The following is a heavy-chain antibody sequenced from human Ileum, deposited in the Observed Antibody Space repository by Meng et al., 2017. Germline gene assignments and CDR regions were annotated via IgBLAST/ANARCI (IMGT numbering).Heavy chain of an antibody. D-gene: IGHD4-23*01. CDR1: GYIFTRYG. V-gene: IGHV1-18*01. Sequence: HVQMVQSGAEVNKPGASVKSSCKASGYIFTRYGIGWVRQAPGQGLEWMGWISAYSGNTKYAQKLQGRVTMTTDTSTSTAYMELRNLRSDDTAVYYCARDTVGTTLGDYWGQGTLVTVSS. J-gene: IGHJ4*02. CDR3: ARDTVGTTLGDY. CDR2: ISAYSGNT.